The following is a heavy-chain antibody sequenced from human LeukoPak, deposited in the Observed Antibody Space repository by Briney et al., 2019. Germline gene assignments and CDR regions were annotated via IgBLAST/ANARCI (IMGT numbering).Heavy chain of an antibody. CDR3: ARALVGSLLWFGELPLSGFDY. D-gene: IGHD3-10*01. CDR2: IYYSGST. CDR1: GGSISSYY. V-gene: IGHV4-59*01. Sequence: SETLSLTCTVSGGSISSYYWSWIRQPPGKGLEWIGYIYYSGSTNYNPSLKSRVTISVDTSKNQFSLKLSSVTAADTAVYYCARALVGSLLWFGELPLSGFDYWGQGALVTVSS. J-gene: IGHJ4*02.